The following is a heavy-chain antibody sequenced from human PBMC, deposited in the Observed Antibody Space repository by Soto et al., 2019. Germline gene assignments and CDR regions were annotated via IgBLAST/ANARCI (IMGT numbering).Heavy chain of an antibody. CDR3: AINALSPQYYSMDV. CDR2: IYYSGST. J-gene: IGHJ6*02. CDR1: GGSISSGDYY. Sequence: SETLSLTCTVSGGSISSGDYYWSWIRQPPGKGLERIGYIYYSGSTYYNPSLKSRVTISVDTSKSQFSLDLTSVTAADTAVYYCAINALSPQYYSMDVWGQGTTVTVSS. D-gene: IGHD3-16*01. V-gene: IGHV4-30-4*01.